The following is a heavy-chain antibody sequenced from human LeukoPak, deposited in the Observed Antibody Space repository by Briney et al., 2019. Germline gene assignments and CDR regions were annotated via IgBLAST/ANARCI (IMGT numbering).Heavy chain of an antibody. CDR3: ARQLWFGELLQSRWYYYYGMDV. D-gene: IGHD3-10*01. V-gene: IGHV3-30*03. CDR2: ISYDGSNK. CDR1: GFTFSSYG. Sequence: GGSLRLSCAASGFTFSSYGMHWVRQAPGKGLEWEAVISYDGSNKYYADSVKGRFTISRDNSKNTLYLQMNSLRAEDTAVYYCARQLWFGELLQSRWYYYYGMDVWGQGTTVTVSS. J-gene: IGHJ6*02.